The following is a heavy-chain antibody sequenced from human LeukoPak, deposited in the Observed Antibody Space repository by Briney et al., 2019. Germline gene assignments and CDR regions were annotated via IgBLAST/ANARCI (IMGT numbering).Heavy chain of an antibody. J-gene: IGHJ3*02. V-gene: IGHV3-7*01. CDR2: IKEDGSEK. CDR3: ARFCTSLVKYAFDI. CDR1: GFTFSSYW. D-gene: IGHD5-18*01. Sequence: GGSLRLSCAASGFTFSSYWMTWVRQAPGMGLELVANIKEDGSEKYYVDSVKGRFTISRDNAKNSLYLQMNSLRADDTAVYYCARFCTSLVKYAFDIWGQGTMVTVSS.